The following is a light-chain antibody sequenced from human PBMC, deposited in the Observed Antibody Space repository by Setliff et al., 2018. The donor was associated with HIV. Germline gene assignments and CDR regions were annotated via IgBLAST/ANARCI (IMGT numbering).Light chain of an antibody. V-gene: IGLV2-14*03. Sequence: QSVLTQPASVSGSPGQSITIFCTGTSSDVGGYNYVSWYQHHPGKAPKLMIYDVSKRPSGVSYRFSGSKSGNTASPTISGLQAEDEADYYCSSYTSRTPLYLFGTGTKVTVL. CDR1: SSDVGGYNY. J-gene: IGLJ1*01. CDR3: SSYTSRTPLYL. CDR2: DVS.